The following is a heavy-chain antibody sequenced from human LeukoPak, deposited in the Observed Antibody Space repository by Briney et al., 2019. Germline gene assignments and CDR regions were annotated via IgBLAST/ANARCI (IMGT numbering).Heavy chain of an antibody. J-gene: IGHJ4*02. V-gene: IGHV3-15*01. CDR2: IKSKAHGGAT. CDR1: GFIFSDAW. Sequence: PGGSLRLSCAASGFIFSDAWMSWVRQAPGKGLEWVGRIKSKAHGGATDYAAPVKGRFTISRDDSKNTLFLQMNSLKTEDTAVYYCSTYYDILTGGSDYWGQGTLVTVSS. CDR3: STYYDILTGGSDY. D-gene: IGHD3-9*01.